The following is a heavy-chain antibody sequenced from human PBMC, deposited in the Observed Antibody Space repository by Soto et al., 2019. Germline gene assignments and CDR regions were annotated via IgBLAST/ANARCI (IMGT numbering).Heavy chain of an antibody. D-gene: IGHD4-17*01. J-gene: IGHJ6*02. CDR2: FFSDAGR. CDR1: GFSLTNGRMG. Sequence: GSGPTLVNPTETLTLTCSVSGFSLTNGRMGVSWIRQPPGKALEWLAHFFSDAGRSYSTSMQSRLNMYKDSSGSQVVLTMTNMAPADTATYFCARMDGDYNYYGLDVWGHGIAVTVSS. CDR3: ARMDGDYNYYGLDV. V-gene: IGHV2-26*01.